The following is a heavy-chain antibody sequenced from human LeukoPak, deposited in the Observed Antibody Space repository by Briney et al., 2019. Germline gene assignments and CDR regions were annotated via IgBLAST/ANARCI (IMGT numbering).Heavy chain of an antibody. CDR1: GYTFTSYY. J-gene: IGHJ4*02. Sequence: VASVKVSCKASGYTFTSYYMHWVRQAPGQGLEWMGIINPSGGSTSYAQKFQGRVTMTRDTSTSTVYMELSSLRSEDTAVYYCAREEPPGYYDSSGYYLFDYWGQGTLVTVSS. D-gene: IGHD3-22*01. CDR2: INPSGGST. V-gene: IGHV1-46*01. CDR3: AREEPPGYYDSSGYYLFDY.